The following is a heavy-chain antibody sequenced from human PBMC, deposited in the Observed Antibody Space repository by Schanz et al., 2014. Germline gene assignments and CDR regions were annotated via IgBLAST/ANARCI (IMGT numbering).Heavy chain of an antibody. J-gene: IGHJ4*02. D-gene: IGHD3-3*01. V-gene: IGHV3-30*04. CDR1: GFTFSSYA. CDR2: ISHDGSNK. Sequence: QVQLVESGGGVVQPGRSLRLSCAASGFTFSSYAMHWVRQAPGKGLEWVAVISHDGSNKYYADPVKGRFTLSRDSSANTVHLRMNSLRTEDTAVYFCARDKGGYYPFDYWGQGTLVTVSS. CDR3: ARDKGGYYPFDY.